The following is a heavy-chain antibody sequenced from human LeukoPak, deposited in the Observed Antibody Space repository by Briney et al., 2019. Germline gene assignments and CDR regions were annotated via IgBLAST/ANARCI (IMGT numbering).Heavy chain of an antibody. CDR1: GGSFSGYY. D-gene: IGHD3-9*01. CDR2: INHSGST. V-gene: IGHV4-34*01. Sequence: KPSETLSLTCAVYGGSFSGYYWSWIRQPPGKGLEWIGEINHSGSTNYNPSLKSRVTISVDTSKNQFSLKLSSVTAADTAVYYCARGPNLLRYFDWSLKYWGQGTLVTVSS. CDR3: ARGPNLLRYFDWSLKY. J-gene: IGHJ4*02.